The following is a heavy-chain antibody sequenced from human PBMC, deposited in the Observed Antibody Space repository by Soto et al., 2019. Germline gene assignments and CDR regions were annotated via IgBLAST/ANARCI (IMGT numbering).Heavy chain of an antibody. D-gene: IGHD5-12*01. Sequence: PGGSLRLSCAASGFTFSSYWMSWVRQAPGKGLEWVANIKQDGSEKYYVDSVKGRFTISRDNAKNSLYLQMNSLRAEDTAVYYCARDLFTETKWLRRRGSWFDPWGQGTLVTDSS. CDR1: GFTFSSYW. V-gene: IGHV3-7*01. J-gene: IGHJ5*02. CDR3: ARDLFTETKWLRRRGSWFDP. CDR2: IKQDGSEK.